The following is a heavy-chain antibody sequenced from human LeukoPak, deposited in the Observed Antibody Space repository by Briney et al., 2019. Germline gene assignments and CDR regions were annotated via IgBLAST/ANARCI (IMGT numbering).Heavy chain of an antibody. CDR3: ARDSRSYTPPNAFDI. CDR1: GGSISSSSYY. D-gene: IGHD4-11*01. J-gene: IGHJ3*02. CDR2: IYYSGST. V-gene: IGHV4-39*07. Sequence: TSETLSLTCTVSGGSISSSSYYWGWIRQPPGKGLEWIGSIYYSGSTYYNPSLKSRVTISVDTSKNQFSLKLSSVTAADTAVYYCARDSRSYTPPNAFDIWGQGTMVTVSS.